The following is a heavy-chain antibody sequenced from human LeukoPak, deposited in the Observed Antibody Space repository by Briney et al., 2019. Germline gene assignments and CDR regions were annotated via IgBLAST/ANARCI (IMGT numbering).Heavy chain of an antibody. D-gene: IGHD3-22*01. Sequence: PGGSLRLSCAASGFTFSDYYMSWIRQAPGKGLEWVSYISSSGSTIYYADSVKGRFTISRDNAKNSLYLQMNSLRAEDTAVYYCARDSRRYRYYDSSGYSLYFDYWGQGTLVTVSS. J-gene: IGHJ4*02. CDR3: ARDSRRYRYYDSSGYSLYFDY. V-gene: IGHV3-11*04. CDR1: GFTFSDYY. CDR2: ISSSGSTI.